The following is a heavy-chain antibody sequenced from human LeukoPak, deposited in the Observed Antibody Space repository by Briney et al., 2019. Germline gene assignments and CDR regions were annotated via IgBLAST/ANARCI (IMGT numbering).Heavy chain of an antibody. Sequence: GGSLRLSCTASGFTFINYALHWVRQAPGKGLEWVAVIFHDRTYKYADSVKGRFTISRDNSKNTLYLQMNNLRAEDTAVYYCARGLMLRGVADYWGQGTLVTVSS. CDR1: GFTFINYA. V-gene: IGHV3-30*04. J-gene: IGHJ4*02. D-gene: IGHD3-10*01. CDR3: ARGLMLRGVADY. CDR2: IFHDRTYK.